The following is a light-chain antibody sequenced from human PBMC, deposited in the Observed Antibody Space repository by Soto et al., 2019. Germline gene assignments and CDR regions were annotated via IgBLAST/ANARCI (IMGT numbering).Light chain of an antibody. J-gene: IGKJ2*01. V-gene: IGKV3-15*01. CDR3: QQYNNWPYT. CDR1: QSVSNT. Sequence: DIVMTQSPATLSVSPGERATLSCRASQSVSNTLAWYQQKRGQAPRLLIYRASIRAPGIPARFSGGGSGTEFTLTISSLQSEDFAVYYCQQYNNWPYTFGQGTKLEIK. CDR2: RAS.